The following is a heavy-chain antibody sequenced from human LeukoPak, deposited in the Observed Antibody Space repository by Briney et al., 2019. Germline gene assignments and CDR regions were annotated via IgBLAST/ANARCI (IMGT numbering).Heavy chain of an antibody. J-gene: IGHJ5*02. CDR3: ARQKGYSSSWRYNWFDP. Sequence: SETLSLTCAVYGGSFSGHYWSWIRQPPGKGLEWIGEINHSGSTNYNPSLKSRVTISVDTSKNQFSLKLSSVTAADTAVYYCARQKGYSSSWRYNWFDPWGQGTLVTVSS. D-gene: IGHD6-13*01. V-gene: IGHV4-34*01. CDR2: INHSGST. CDR1: GGSFSGHY.